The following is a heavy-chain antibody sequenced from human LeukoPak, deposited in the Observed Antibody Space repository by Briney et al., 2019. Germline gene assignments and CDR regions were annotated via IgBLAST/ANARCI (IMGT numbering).Heavy chain of an antibody. Sequence: ASVTVSCNASGYTFTGYYMHWVRQAPGQGLEWMGWINPNSGGTNYAQRFQGWVTMTRETSISTAYMKLSRLRSDDTAVYYCARGEGWIQLWADYYGMDVWGKGTTVTVSS. CDR1: GYTFTGYY. V-gene: IGHV1-2*04. D-gene: IGHD5-18*01. CDR2: INPNSGGT. J-gene: IGHJ6*04. CDR3: ARGEGWIQLWADYYGMDV.